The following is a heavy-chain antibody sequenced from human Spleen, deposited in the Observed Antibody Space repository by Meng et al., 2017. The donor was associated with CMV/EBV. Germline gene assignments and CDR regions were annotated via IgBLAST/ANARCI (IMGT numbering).Heavy chain of an antibody. CDR3: AKATCSTTSCYYFDY. Sequence: GGSLRLSCAASGFTFSSYWMSWVRQAPGKGLEWVSRISGTGDTTYYADSVKGRFTISRDNSKNTLYLQMNSLRAEDTAVYYCAKATCSTTSCYYFDYWGQGTLVTVSS. V-gene: IGHV3-23*01. J-gene: IGHJ4*02. CDR2: ISGTGDTT. CDR1: GFTFSSYW. D-gene: IGHD2-2*01.